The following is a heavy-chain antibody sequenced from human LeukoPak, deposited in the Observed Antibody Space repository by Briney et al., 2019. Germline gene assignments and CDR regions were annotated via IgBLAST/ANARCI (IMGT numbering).Heavy chain of an antibody. CDR2: IYTSGST. Sequence: SETLSLTCTVSGGSISSYYWSWIRQPAGKGLEWIGRIYTSGSTNYNPSLKSRVTISVDRSKNQFSLKLSSVTAADTAVYYCAGRRLYYFDYWGQGTLVTVSS. CDR3: AGRRLYYFDY. CDR1: GGSISSYY. J-gene: IGHJ4*02. V-gene: IGHV4-4*07.